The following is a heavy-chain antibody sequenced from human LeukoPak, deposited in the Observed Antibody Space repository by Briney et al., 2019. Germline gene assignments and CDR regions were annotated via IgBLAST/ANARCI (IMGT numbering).Heavy chain of an antibody. D-gene: IGHD4/OR15-4a*01. CDR2: IYSGTI. V-gene: IGHV3-53*01. CDR3: ARRAGAYSHPYDY. Sequence: GGSLRLSCTVSGFTVSSNSMSWVRQAPGKGLEWVSFIYSGTIHYSDSVKGRFTISRDNSKDTLYLQMNSLRAEDTAVYYCARRAGAYSHPYDYWGQGTLVTVSS. J-gene: IGHJ4*02. CDR1: GFTVSSNS.